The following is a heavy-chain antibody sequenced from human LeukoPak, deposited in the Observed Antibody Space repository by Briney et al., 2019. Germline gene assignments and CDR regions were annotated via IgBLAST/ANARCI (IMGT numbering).Heavy chain of an antibody. D-gene: IGHD6-19*01. Sequence: GGSLRLSCAASGFTFSSYGMHWVRQAPGKGLEWVAVILSDGSKEFYTDSVKGRFTISRDNSKNTLYLQMNSLRAEDTAVYYCARVPLAADFDYWGQGTLVTVSS. CDR2: ILSDGSKE. CDR1: GFTFSSYG. CDR3: ARVPLAADFDY. V-gene: IGHV3-33*01. J-gene: IGHJ4*02.